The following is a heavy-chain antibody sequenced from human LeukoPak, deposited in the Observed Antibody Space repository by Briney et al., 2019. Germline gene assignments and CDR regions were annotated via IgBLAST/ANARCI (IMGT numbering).Heavy chain of an antibody. V-gene: IGHV1-8*01. CDR1: GYTFTNYD. Sequence: ASVKVSCKASGYTFTNYDINWVRQAAVQGLEWMGWMNPNSGDTDYVEKFQGRVTMTRDTSMNTAYMELSSLRSDDTAVYYCTRSGFGGGVHFDYWGQGTPVTVSS. J-gene: IGHJ4*02. CDR2: MNPNSGDT. D-gene: IGHD3-16*01. CDR3: TRSGFGGGVHFDY.